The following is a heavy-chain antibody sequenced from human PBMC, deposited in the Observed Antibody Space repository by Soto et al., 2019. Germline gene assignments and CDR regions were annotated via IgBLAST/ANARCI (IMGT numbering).Heavy chain of an antibody. CDR1: GFAFGDSA. CDR2: ISWNSGAK. J-gene: IGHJ4*02. Sequence: GGSLRLSCAGSGFAFGDSAMHWVRQAPGKGLEWVAGISWNSGAKGYADSVKGRFTISRDNAKKSLYLQMNTLRPEDTALYYCAKAPYAGYFYYFDYWGQGVLVNVSS. D-gene: IGHD5-12*01. V-gene: IGHV3-9*01. CDR3: AKAPYAGYFYYFDY.